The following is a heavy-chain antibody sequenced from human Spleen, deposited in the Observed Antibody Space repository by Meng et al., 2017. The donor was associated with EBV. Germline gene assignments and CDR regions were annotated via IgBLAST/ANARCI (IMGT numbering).Heavy chain of an antibody. D-gene: IGHD4-23*01. CDR1: GGNITSHY. J-gene: IGHJ4*02. CDR2: RNHSVGSP. Sequence: RLQTGGDVKNPWCSVAVSCKNSGGNITSHYIRWVGQGPGQRLEWMGMRNHSVGSPNYAQKFHGRVTMARNTPTSTIYMELRSLRSHDTAVYYCWRDVRGYGGKPFDYWGQGTLVTVSS. CDR3: WRDVRGYGGKPFDY. V-gene: IGHV1-46*01.